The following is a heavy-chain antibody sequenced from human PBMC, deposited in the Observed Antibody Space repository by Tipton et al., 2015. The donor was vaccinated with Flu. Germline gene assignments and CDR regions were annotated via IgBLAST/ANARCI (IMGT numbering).Heavy chain of an antibody. CDR1: GFTFSSYA. V-gene: IGHV3-64*01. D-gene: IGHD3-3*01. Sequence: SLRLSCAASGFTFSSYAMHWVRQAPGKGLEYVSAISSNGGSTYYANSVKGRFTISRDNSKNTLYLQMGSLRAEDMAVYYCAGDFDFWTASGGMDVWGQGTTVTVSS. CDR3: AGDFDFWTASGGMDV. J-gene: IGHJ6*02. CDR2: ISSNGGST.